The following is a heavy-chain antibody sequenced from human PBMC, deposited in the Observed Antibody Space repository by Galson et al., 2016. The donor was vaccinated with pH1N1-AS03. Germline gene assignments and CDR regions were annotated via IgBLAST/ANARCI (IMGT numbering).Heavy chain of an antibody. CDR2: IYYTGST. CDR1: GVSISSRSHH. Sequence: ETLSLTCTVSGVSISSRSHHWGWIRQPPGKGLEWIGNIYYTGSTYYNPSLKSRVTVSIDTSKNQFSLKVSSVTAADTAVYYCARLVVLTALRDAWYFDLWGRGTLVTVSS. V-gene: IGHV4-39*01. D-gene: IGHD2-21*02. CDR3: ARLVVLTALRDAWYFDL. J-gene: IGHJ2*01.